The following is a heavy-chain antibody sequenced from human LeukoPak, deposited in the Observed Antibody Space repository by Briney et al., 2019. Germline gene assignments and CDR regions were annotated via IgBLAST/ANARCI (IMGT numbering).Heavy chain of an antibody. CDR3: ARDELPTDAFDI. CDR1: GYTFAGYY. D-gene: IGHD4-23*01. V-gene: IGHV1-2*06. CDR2: INPNSGGT. Sequence: ASVTVSCKASGYTFAGYYMHWVRQAPGQGLEWMGRINPNSGGTNYAQKFQGRVTMTRDTSISTAYMELSRLRSDDTAVYYCARDELPTDAFDIWGQGTMVTVSS. J-gene: IGHJ3*02.